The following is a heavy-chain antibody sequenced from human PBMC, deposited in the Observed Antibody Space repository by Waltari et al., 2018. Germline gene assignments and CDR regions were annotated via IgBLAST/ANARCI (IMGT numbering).Heavy chain of an antibody. J-gene: IGHJ4*02. CDR1: GFTFSSYA. CDR3: AKDRGWPNYLDY. Sequence: QVQLVESGGGVVQPGGSLRLSCAASGFTFSSYAMHWVRQAAGKGLEWVAFIRYDGSNKYYGDSLKGRFTISRDNSKNTLYLQMNSLRPEDTAVYYCAKDRGWPNYLDYWGQGTLVTVSS. D-gene: IGHD6-19*01. V-gene: IGHV3-30*02. CDR2: IRYDGSNK.